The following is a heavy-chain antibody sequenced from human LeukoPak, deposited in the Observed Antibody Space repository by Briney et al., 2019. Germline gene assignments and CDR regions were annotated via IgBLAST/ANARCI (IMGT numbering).Heavy chain of an antibody. CDR2: ISSSGSGNII. D-gene: IGHD1-1*01. CDR3: ARKVTGTTYFDY. J-gene: IGHJ4*02. V-gene: IGHV3-48*03. CDR1: GFAFSNYE. Sequence: GGSLRLSCAASGFAFSNYEGNWVRQAPGKGLEWISYISSSGSGNIIYYADSVKGRFTISRDNPKNSLYLQMNSLRVEDTAVYYCARKVTGTTYFDYWGQGTLVTVSS.